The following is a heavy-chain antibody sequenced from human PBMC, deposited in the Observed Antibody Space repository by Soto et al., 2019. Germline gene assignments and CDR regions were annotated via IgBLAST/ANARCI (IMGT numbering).Heavy chain of an antibody. CDR3: AKELALSAN. D-gene: IGHD3-16*02. J-gene: IGHJ4*01. CDR2: ISGSGGST. V-gene: IGHV3-23*01. CDR1: GFTFSTYV. Sequence: GGPLRLCCAASGFTFSTYVINWVRQPPGKGLEWVSAISGSGGSTYYADSVKGRFSISRDNSKNTLYLQMNSLRADDTAVYYCAKELALSANLGHGTLVTVSS.